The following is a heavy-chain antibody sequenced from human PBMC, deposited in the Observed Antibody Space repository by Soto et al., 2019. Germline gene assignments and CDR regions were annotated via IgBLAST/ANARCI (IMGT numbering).Heavy chain of an antibody. CDR2: ISAYNGNT. V-gene: IGHV1-18*01. D-gene: IGHD3-10*01. CDR3: ARDYGSGSYYYFDY. J-gene: IGHJ4*02. Sequence: ASVKVSCKASGYTFTSYGISWVRQAPGQGLEWMGWISAYNGNTNYAQKLQGRVTMTTDTSTSTAYIELRSLRSDDTAVYYCARDYGSGSYYYFDYWGQGTLVTVSS. CDR1: GYTFTSYG.